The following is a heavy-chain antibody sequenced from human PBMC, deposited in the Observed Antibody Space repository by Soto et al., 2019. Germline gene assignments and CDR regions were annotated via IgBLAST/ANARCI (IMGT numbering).Heavy chain of an antibody. J-gene: IGHJ3*02. Sequence: QVQLVQSVAEVKKPGSSVKVSCKASGGTFSSYAISWVRQAPGQGLEWMGGIIPIFGTANYAQKFQGRVTITADESRRTAYMELSSLRSEDTAVYYCARRRFLEWPIHAFDIWGQGTMVTVSS. CDR2: IIPIFGTA. D-gene: IGHD3-3*01. CDR1: GGTFSSYA. V-gene: IGHV1-69*01. CDR3: ARRRFLEWPIHAFDI.